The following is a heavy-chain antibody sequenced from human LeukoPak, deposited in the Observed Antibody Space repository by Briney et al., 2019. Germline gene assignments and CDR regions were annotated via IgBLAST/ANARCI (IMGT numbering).Heavy chain of an antibody. CDR1: GFTVRSNY. V-gene: IGHV3-66*02. CDR2: IYSGGST. D-gene: IGHD3-3*01. CDR3: ARVPVWSGYLDAFDI. Sequence: PGGSLRLSCAASGFTVRSNYMSWVRQAPGKGLEWVSIIYSGGSTYYADSVKGRFTISRDNSKNTLYFQMNSLRADDTAVYYCARVPVWSGYLDAFDIWGQGTMVTVSS. J-gene: IGHJ3*02.